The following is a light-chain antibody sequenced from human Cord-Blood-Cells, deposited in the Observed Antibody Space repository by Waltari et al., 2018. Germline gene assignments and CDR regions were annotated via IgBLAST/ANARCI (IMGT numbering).Light chain of an antibody. CDR1: SSDVGSYNL. CDR2: EGS. J-gene: IGLJ1*01. Sequence: QSALTQPASVSGSPGHSITISCTGTSSDVGSYNLVSWYQQHPGKAPKLMIYEGSKRPSGVSNRFSGSKSGNTASLTISGLQAEDEADYYCCSYAGSSTFHYVFGTGTKVTVL. CDR3: CSYAGSSTFHYV. V-gene: IGLV2-23*01.